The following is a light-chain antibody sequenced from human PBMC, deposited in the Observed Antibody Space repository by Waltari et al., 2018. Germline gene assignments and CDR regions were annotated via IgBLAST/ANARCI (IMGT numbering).Light chain of an antibody. V-gene: IGLV2-14*03. CDR1: SSAYYNY. Sequence: QSALTQPASVSGSPGQSITISCTGASSAYYNYVCLYQHHPGKAPKLMIYDVSNRPSGVSNRFSGSKSGSTASLTISGLQAEDEADYYCSVKRGSNTVVFGGGTKLTVL. J-gene: IGLJ2*01. CDR2: DVS. CDR3: SVKRGSNTVV.